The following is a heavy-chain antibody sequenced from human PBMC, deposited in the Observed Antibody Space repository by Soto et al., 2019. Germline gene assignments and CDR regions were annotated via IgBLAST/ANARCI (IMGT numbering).Heavy chain of an antibody. CDR3: ARQPTKDDIDLRFDP. CDR1: GGSISSSRSY. Sequence: QLQLQESGPGLVKASQTMSLTWNVSGGSISSSRSYWAWIRQPPGKGLEWIANIFYSGSTYYNPSLASRVTVSVDTSKNQFSLKLSSVTAADTAVYYCARQPTKDDIDLRFDPWGQGTLVTVSS. J-gene: IGHJ5*02. V-gene: IGHV4-39*01. D-gene: IGHD2-15*01. CDR2: IFYSGST.